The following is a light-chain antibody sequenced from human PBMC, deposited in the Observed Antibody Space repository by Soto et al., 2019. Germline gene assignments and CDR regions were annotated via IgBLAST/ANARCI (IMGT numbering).Light chain of an antibody. CDR1: SSNIGGNS. Sequence: QSVLTQPPSVPAAPGQRVTISCSGNSSNIGGNSVSWYQQLPGTAPKLLIYDDDKRPSGIPDRFSGSKSGTSATLGITGFQTGDEADYYCGSWDSSLSAYVFGTGTKVTV. J-gene: IGLJ1*01. CDR2: DDD. CDR3: GSWDSSLSAYV. V-gene: IGLV1-51*01.